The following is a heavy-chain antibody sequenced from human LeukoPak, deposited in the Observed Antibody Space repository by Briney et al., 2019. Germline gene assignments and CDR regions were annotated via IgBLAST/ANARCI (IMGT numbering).Heavy chain of an antibody. D-gene: IGHD3-10*01. CDR1: GYSFGNRW. Sequence: GESLKISCKGSGYSFGNRWIGWVRQMPGKGLEWMGIIYPDDSDTIYSPSFEGQVTISADKSISTAYLQWSSLKASDTAMYYCAGGAYGSGSYYNYYGMDVWGQGTTVTVSS. CDR2: IYPDDSDT. J-gene: IGHJ6*02. CDR3: AGGAYGSGSYYNYYGMDV. V-gene: IGHV5-51*01.